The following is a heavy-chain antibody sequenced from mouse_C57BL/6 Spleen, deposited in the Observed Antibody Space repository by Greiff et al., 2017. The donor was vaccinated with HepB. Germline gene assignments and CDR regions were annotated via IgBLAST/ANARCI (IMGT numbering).Heavy chain of an antibody. Sequence: VKLVESGPGLVQPSQSLSITCTVSGFSLTSYGVHWVRQSPGKGLEWLGVIWSGGSTDYNAAFISRLSISKDNSKSQVFFKMNSLQADDTAIYYCARRGKLGRGGYFDYWGQGTTLTVSS. CDR3: ARRGKLGRGGYFDY. D-gene: IGHD4-1*01. V-gene: IGHV2-2*01. CDR2: IWSGGST. J-gene: IGHJ2*01. CDR1: GFSLTSYG.